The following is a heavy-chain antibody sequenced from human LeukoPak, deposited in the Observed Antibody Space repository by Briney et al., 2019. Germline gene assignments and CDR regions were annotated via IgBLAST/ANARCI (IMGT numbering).Heavy chain of an antibody. J-gene: IGHJ6*03. Sequence: SVKVSCKASGGTFSSYAISWVRQATGQGLEWMGGIIPIFGTANYAQKFQGRVTITTDGSTSTAYRELSSLRSEDTAVYYCARTYTAAGMDYYYYMDVWGKGTTVTVSS. CDR2: IIPIFGTA. V-gene: IGHV1-69*05. CDR3: ARTYTAAGMDYYYYMDV. D-gene: IGHD6-13*01. CDR1: GGTFSSYA.